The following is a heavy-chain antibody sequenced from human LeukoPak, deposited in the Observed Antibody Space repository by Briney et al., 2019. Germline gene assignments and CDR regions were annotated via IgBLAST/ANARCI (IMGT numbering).Heavy chain of an antibody. CDR3: CTFVVIVANTDDD. J-gene: IGHJ4*02. V-gene: IGHV3-66*02. Sequence: IWVGAVPLKELEWVSVISSGGSTYYADSVKGRLTISRDNSKKTPFLQMNSMRAEDTAFYYSCTFVVIVANTDDDWGEGT. D-gene: IGHD5-12*01. CDR2: ISSGGST.